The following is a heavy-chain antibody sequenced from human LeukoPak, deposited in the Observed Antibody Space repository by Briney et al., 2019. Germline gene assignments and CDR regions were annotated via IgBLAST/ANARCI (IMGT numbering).Heavy chain of an antibody. V-gene: IGHV3-53*01. CDR1: GFPVRSRY. CDR2: IYSGGTT. D-gene: IGHD3-3*01. CDR3: AILEGGPFDGR. Sequence: GGSLRLSCDVSGFPVRSRYMTWVRPPPGKGLECVAVIYSGGTTYHIDSVKGRFTISRDISKSTMYLEMNNLRVEDTAIYYCAILEGGPFDGRWGQGTLVTVSS. J-gene: IGHJ4*02.